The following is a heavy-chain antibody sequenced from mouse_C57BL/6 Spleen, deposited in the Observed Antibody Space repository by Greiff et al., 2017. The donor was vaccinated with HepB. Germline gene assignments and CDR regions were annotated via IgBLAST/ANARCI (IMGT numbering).Heavy chain of an antibody. CDR3: AGSYGSSFPYAMDY. Sequence: QVQLQQPGAELVKPGASVKLSCKASGYTFTSYWMHWVKQRPGRGLEWIGRIDPNSGGTKYNEKFKSKATLTVDKPSSTAYMQLSSLTPEDSAVYYCAGSYGSSFPYAMDYWGQGTSVTVSS. CDR1: GYTFTSYW. J-gene: IGHJ4*01. CDR2: IDPNSGGT. V-gene: IGHV1-72*01. D-gene: IGHD1-1*01.